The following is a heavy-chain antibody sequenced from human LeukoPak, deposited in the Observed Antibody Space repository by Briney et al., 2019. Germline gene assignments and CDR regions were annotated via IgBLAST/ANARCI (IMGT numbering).Heavy chain of an antibody. CDR3: AKDDVDIVVVPAAHIDY. Sequence: PGGSLRLSCAASGFTLSTYAMSWVRQAPGKGLEWVSSISGSGGSTYYADSVKGRFTISRDNSKNTLYLQMNSLRAEDTAVYYCAKDDVDIVVVPAAHIDYWGQGTLVTVSS. J-gene: IGHJ4*02. V-gene: IGHV3-23*01. D-gene: IGHD2-2*01. CDR1: GFTLSTYA. CDR2: ISGSGGST.